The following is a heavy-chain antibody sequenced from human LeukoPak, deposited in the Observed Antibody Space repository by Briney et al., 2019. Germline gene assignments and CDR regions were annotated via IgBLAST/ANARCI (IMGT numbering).Heavy chain of an antibody. Sequence: KPSETLSLTCTVSGRSVRSGSYYWSWIRQPPGKGLEWIGYIYYSGSTNYNPSLKSRVTISVDTSKNQFSLKLSSVTAADTAVYYCARDGTYSSSWTHYYYYYMDVWGKGTTVTVSS. CDR3: ARDGTYSSSWTHYYYYYMDV. CDR2: IYYSGST. D-gene: IGHD6-13*01. V-gene: IGHV4-61*01. CDR1: GRSVRSGSYY. J-gene: IGHJ6*03.